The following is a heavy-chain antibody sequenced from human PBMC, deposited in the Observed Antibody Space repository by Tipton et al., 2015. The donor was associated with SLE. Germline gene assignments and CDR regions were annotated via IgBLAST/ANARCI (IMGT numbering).Heavy chain of an antibody. D-gene: IGHD3-22*01. CDR1: GGSINSGIYY. CDR3: ARDGTHDSSGYYYFDY. Sequence: TLSLTCTVSGGSINSGIYYWTWIRQAPGKGLEWIGYIFHTGSAYYTPSLESRLTISLDMSKNQFSLKLSSVTASDTAVYYCARDGTHDSSGYYYFDYWGQGTLVTVSS. V-gene: IGHV4-30-4*01. CDR2: IFHTGSA. J-gene: IGHJ4*02.